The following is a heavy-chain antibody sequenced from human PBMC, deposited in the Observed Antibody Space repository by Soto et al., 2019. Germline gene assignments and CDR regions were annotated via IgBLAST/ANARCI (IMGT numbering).Heavy chain of an antibody. CDR2: IYPRGGTT. V-gene: IGHV1-46*01. D-gene: IGHD2-21*01. J-gene: IGHJ6*02. CDR1: GYNFTSHY. CDR3: ARGCYSSTGTTFHYRGLDV. Sequence: ASVKVSCKASGYNFTSHYMHWVRQAPGQGLESMGIIYPRGGTTIYAQKFQGRVTMTRDTSTHTFYMELSSLRSEDTAMYYCARGCYSSTGTTFHYRGLDVWGQGTTITVS.